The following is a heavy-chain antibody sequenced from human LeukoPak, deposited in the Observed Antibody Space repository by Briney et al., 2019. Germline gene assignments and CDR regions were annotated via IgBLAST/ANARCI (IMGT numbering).Heavy chain of an antibody. D-gene: IGHD5-24*01. V-gene: IGHV5-51*01. CDR1: GYRFTSYW. CDR2: MYPGDSTV. Sequence: GESLKISCQASGYRFTSYWIGWVRQMPGKGLEWVGLMYPGDSTVKYNPSFQGQVTISADKSTSTAFLQWTSLHSSDTATYFCATSLLLDTIKIVFDYWGQGTLVTVSS. CDR3: ATSLLLDTIKIVFDY. J-gene: IGHJ4*02.